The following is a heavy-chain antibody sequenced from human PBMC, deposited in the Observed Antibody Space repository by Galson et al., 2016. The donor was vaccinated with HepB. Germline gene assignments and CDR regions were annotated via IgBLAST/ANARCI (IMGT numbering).Heavy chain of an antibody. CDR2: ISSSSTYI. CDR3: ARDRDRSNWDFDF. Sequence: SLRLSCAASGFTFSSYNMNWVRRAPGRGLEWVSYISSSSTYIYYTDSVKGRFTISRDNAKNSLYLQMNSLRAEDTAVYYCARDRDRSNWDFDFWGQGTLVTVSS. V-gene: IGHV3-21*01. CDR1: GFTFSSYN. J-gene: IGHJ4*02. D-gene: IGHD1-1*01.